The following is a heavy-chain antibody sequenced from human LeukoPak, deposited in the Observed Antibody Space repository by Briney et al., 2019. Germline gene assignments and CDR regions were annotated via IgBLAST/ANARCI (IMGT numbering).Heavy chain of an antibody. V-gene: IGHV5-51*01. D-gene: IGHD4-17*01. J-gene: IGHJ4*02. CDR3: ARTTSAGDYVWFY. CDR1: GYSFTSYW. CDR2: IYPGDSDT. Sequence: GESLQISCKGSGYSFTSYWIGWVRQMPGKGLEWMGIIYPGDSDTRYSPSFQGQVTISADKSISTAYLQWSSLKASDIAMYYCARTTSAGDYVWFYWGQGTLVTVSS.